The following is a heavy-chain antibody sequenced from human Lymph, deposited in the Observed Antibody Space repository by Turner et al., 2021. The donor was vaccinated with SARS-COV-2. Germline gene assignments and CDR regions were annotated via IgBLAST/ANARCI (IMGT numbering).Heavy chain of an antibody. D-gene: IGHD6-19*01. Sequence: QLQLQESGPGLVKTSQTLSPTCTVSGGSISSSFYYWGWIRQPLGKGLEWIGSIYYSKSTYYNPSLQSRVTISVDTSKNQFSLKLTSVTAADTAVFYCARGSPHGWYVPVFDYWGQGTLVTVSS. CDR3: ARGSPHGWYVPVFDY. V-gene: IGHV4-39*01. CDR2: IYYSKST. CDR1: GGSISSSFYY. J-gene: IGHJ4*02.